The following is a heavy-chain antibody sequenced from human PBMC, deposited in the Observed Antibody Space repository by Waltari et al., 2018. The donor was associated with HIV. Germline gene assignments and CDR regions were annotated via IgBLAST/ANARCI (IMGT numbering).Heavy chain of an antibody. CDR1: GGTFSSYA. Sequence: QVQLVQSGAEVKKPGSSVKVSCKASGGTFSSYAVSWVRQAPGQGLEWMGGIIPIFGTANYAQKFQGRVTITADESTSTAYMELSSLRSEDTAVYYCAREERLEQWPHYYGMDVWGQGTTVTVSS. J-gene: IGHJ6*02. CDR2: IIPIFGTA. CDR3: AREERLEQWPHYYGMDV. V-gene: IGHV1-69*01. D-gene: IGHD6-19*01.